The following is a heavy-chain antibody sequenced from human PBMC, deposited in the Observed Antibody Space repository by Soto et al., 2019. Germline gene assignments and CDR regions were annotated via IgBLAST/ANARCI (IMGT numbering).Heavy chain of an antibody. J-gene: IGHJ6*02. Sequence: ASVKVSCKASGYTFTGYYMHWVRQAPGQGLEWMGWINPNSGGTNYAQKFQGRVTMTRDTSISTAYMELSRLRYDDTAVYYCARVGYDFWSGHRGFGYYYGMDVWGQGTTVTVSS. CDR2: INPNSGGT. V-gene: IGHV1-2*02. CDR3: ARVGYDFWSGHRGFGYYYGMDV. D-gene: IGHD3-3*01. CDR1: GYTFTGYY.